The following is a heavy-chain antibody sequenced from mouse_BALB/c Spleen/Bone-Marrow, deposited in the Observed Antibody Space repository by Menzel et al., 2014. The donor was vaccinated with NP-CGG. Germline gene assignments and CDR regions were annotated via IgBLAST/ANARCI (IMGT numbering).Heavy chain of an antibody. CDR3: ARESLIVSVVATGFDY. D-gene: IGHD1-1*01. Sequence: VHLVESGPELVKPGASVKISCKASGYTFTDYYINWVKQKPGQGLEWIGWIYPGSGNTEYNEKVKGKATLTVDTSSSTAYMQLSSLTSEDTTVYFCARESLIVSVVATGFDYWGQGTTLTVSS. CDR1: GYTFTDYY. J-gene: IGHJ2*01. V-gene: IGHV1-84*02. CDR2: IYPGSGNT.